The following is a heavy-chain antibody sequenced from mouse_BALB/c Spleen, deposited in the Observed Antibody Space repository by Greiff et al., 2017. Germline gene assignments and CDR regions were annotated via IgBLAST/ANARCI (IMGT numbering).Heavy chain of an antibody. V-gene: IGHV1S56*01. Sequence: QVQLQQSGPELVKPGASVRISCKASGYTFTSYYIHWVKQRPGQGLEWIGWIYPGNVNTKYNEKFKGKATLTADKSSSTAYMQLSSLTSEDSAVYFCARWGYDYGGGPCAMDYWGQGTSVTVSS. CDR1: GYTFTSYY. CDR3: ARWGYDYGGGPCAMDY. D-gene: IGHD2-4*01. CDR2: IYPGNVNT. J-gene: IGHJ4*01.